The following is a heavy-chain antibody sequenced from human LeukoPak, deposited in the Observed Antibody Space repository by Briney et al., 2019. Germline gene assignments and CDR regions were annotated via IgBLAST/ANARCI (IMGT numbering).Heavy chain of an antibody. D-gene: IGHD3-10*01. J-gene: IGHJ4*02. CDR2: INAVNGNT. Sequence: ASVKVSCKASGYTFTSYAMHWVRQAPGQRLEWMGWINAVNGNTKYSQKFQGRVTITRDTSASTAYMELSSLRSEDTAVYYCASMVRGVNDFDYWGQGTLVTVSS. CDR3: ASMVRGVNDFDY. V-gene: IGHV1-3*01. CDR1: GYTFTSYA.